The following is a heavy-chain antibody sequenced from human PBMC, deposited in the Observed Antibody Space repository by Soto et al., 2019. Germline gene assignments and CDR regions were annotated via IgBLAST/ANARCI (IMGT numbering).Heavy chain of an antibody. Sequence: SETLSLTCTVSGGSINVYYWSWIRQPPGKGLEWIGYIYYSGSTNYNPSLKSRVTISVDTSKNQFSLKLSSVTAADTAVYYCARFITGTFEPAQSSYYFDYWGQGTLVTVSS. CDR3: ARFITGTFEPAQSSYYFDY. CDR1: GGSINVYY. CDR2: IYYSGST. J-gene: IGHJ4*02. V-gene: IGHV4-59*01. D-gene: IGHD1-7*01.